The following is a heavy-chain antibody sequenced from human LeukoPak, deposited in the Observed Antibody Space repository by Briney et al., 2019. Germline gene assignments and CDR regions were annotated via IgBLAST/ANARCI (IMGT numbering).Heavy chain of an antibody. CDR1: GGSFSGYY. CDR3: ARATYSSSWFY. J-gene: IGHJ4*02. CDR2: INHSGST. Sequence: SETLSLTCAVYGGSFSGYYWSWIRQPPGKGLEWIGEINHSGSTNYNPSLKSRVTISVDTSKNQFSLKLNSVTAADTAVYYCARATYSSSWFYWGQGTLVTVSS. D-gene: IGHD6-13*01. V-gene: IGHV4-34*01.